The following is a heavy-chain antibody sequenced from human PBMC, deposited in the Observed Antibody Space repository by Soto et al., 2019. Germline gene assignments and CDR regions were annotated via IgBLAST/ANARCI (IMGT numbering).Heavy chain of an antibody. CDR1: GGSFSGYY. CDR2: INHSGNT. D-gene: IGHD7-27*01. Sequence: SETLSLTCAVYGGSFSGYYWSWIRQPPGKGLEWIGEINHSGNTNYNPSFESRVAISVDTSKSQFSLNVTSVTAADTAVYFCARGRYCLTGRCFPNWFDSWGQGALVTVSS. J-gene: IGHJ5*01. V-gene: IGHV4-34*09. CDR3: ARGRYCLTGRCFPNWFDS.